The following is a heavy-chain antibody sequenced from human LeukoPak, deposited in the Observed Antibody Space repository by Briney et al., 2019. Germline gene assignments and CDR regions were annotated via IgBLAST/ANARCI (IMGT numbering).Heavy chain of an antibody. V-gene: IGHV3-73*01. CDR2: IRSKANSYAT. D-gene: IGHD4-17*01. Sequence: GSLRLSCAASGFTFSGSAMHWVRQASGKGLEWVGRIRSKANSYATAYAASVKGRFTISRDDSKNTAYLQMNSLKTEDTAVYYCTSLTTVTPPFDYWGQGTLVTVSS. CDR3: TSLTTVTPPFDY. CDR1: GFTFSGSA. J-gene: IGHJ4*02.